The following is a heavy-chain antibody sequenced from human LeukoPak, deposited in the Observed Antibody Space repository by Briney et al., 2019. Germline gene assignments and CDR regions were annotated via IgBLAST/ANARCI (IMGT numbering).Heavy chain of an antibody. D-gene: IGHD3-9*01. Sequence: GGSLRLSCAASAFSFSDYYMTWVRQAPGKGLEWVSAVRGSGDSTYYADSVKGRFTISRDNSKNTLSLQMNSLRAGDTAVYYCAKAHMDDWYYFDYWGQGALVTVSS. J-gene: IGHJ4*02. CDR3: AKAHMDDWYYFDY. CDR2: VRGSGDST. V-gene: IGHV3-23*01. CDR1: AFSFSDYY.